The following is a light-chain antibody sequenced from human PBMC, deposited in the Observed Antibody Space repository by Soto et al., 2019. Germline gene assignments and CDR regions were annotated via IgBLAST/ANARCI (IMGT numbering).Light chain of an antibody. CDR1: QSVGSY. CDR3: QQRSIRPGLT. V-gene: IGKV3-11*01. CDR2: DAS. J-gene: IGKJ4*01. Sequence: EIVLTQSPATLSLSPGERATLSCRASQSVGSYLAWYQQKPGQAPSLLIYDASYRATGIPARFSGSGSGTDFTLTIRSLEPEDLAVYYCQQRSIRPGLTFGGGTKVEIK.